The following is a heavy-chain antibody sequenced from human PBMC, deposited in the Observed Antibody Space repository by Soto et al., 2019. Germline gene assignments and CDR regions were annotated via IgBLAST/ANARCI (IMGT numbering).Heavy chain of an antibody. Sequence: GGSLRLSCAASGFTFSSYVMNWVRLAPGKGLEWVSYISSSGGTIYYADSVKGRFTISRDNSKNTLYLQMNSLRAEDTAVYYCAKKIGYYDFWSGYSKHYYYGVDVWGQGTTVTVSS. CDR2: ISSSGGTI. CDR3: AKKIGYYDFWSGYSKHYYYGVDV. CDR1: GFTFSSYV. V-gene: IGHV3-23*01. D-gene: IGHD3-3*01. J-gene: IGHJ6*02.